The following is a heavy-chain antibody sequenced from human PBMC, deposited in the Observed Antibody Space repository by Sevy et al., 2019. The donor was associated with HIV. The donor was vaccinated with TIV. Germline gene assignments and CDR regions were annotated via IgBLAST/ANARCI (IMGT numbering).Heavy chain of an antibody. CDR3: AREYYDSSGYPTWYFDL. CDR2: ISSSSSTI. V-gene: IGHV3-48*02. J-gene: IGHJ2*01. CDR1: GFTFSSYS. D-gene: IGHD3-22*01. Sequence: GGSLRLSSAASGFTFSSYSMIWVRQAPGKGLEWVSYISSSSSTIYYADSVKGRFTISRDNAKNSLYLQMNSLRDEDTAVYYCAREYYDSSGYPTWYFDLWGRGTLVTVSS.